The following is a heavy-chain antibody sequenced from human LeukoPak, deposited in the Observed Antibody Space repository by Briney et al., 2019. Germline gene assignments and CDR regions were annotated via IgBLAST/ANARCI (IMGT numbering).Heavy chain of an antibody. J-gene: IGHJ4*02. CDR1: GFTFSNAW. V-gene: IGHV3-23*01. CDR3: AKETLYSYGYLDY. Sequence: PGGSLRLSCAASGFTFSNAWMSWVRQAPGKGLEWVSAISGSGGSTYYADSVKGRFTISRDNSKNTLYLQMNSLRAEDTAVYYCAKETLYSYGYLDYWGQGTLVTVSS. D-gene: IGHD5-18*01. CDR2: ISGSGGST.